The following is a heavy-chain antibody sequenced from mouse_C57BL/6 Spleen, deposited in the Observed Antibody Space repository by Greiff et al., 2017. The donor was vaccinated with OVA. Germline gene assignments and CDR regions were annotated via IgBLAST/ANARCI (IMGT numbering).Heavy chain of an antibody. CDR1: GYAFSSYW. J-gene: IGHJ2*01. V-gene: IGHV1-80*01. CDR2: IYPGDGDT. Sequence: VKLQQSGAELVKPGASVKISCKASGYAFSSYWMNWVKQRPGKGLEWIGQIYPGDGDTNYNGKFKGKATLTADKSSSTAYMQLSSLTSEDSAVYFCARRGMVRRFFDYWGQGTTLTVSS. CDR3: ARRGMVRRFFDY. D-gene: IGHD2-3*01.